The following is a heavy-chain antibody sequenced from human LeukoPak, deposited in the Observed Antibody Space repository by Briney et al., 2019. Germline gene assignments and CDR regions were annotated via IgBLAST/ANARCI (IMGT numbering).Heavy chain of an antibody. CDR1: GYTFTSYG. D-gene: IGHD3-10*01. CDR3: ARAVHDYYGSGSYYRNHAFDI. CDR2: ISAYNGNT. V-gene: IGHV1-18*01. J-gene: IGHJ3*02. Sequence: ASVKVSCKASGYTFTSYGISWVRQAPGQGLEWMGWISAYNGNTNYAQKLQGRVTMTTDTSTSTAYMELRSLRSDDTAVYYCARAVHDYYGSGSYYRNHAFDIWGQGTMVTFSS.